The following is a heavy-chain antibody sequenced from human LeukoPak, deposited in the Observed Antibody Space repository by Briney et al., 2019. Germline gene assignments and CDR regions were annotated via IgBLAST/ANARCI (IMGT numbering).Heavy chain of an antibody. Sequence: GGSLRLSCAASGFTFSDYYMSWIRQAPGKGLEWVSYISSRTSDTNYVDSVKGRFTISRDNAKNSLYLHMNSLRAEDTAVYYCTRVGSSGSVDHWGQGTLVTVSS. CDR3: TRVGSSGSVDH. CDR2: ISSRTSDT. V-gene: IGHV3-11*06. D-gene: IGHD1-1*01. CDR1: GFTFSDYY. J-gene: IGHJ4*02.